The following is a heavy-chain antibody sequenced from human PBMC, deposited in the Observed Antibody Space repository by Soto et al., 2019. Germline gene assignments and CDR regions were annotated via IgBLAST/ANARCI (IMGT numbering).Heavy chain of an antibody. D-gene: IGHD3-3*01. CDR3: ARVLTFLIIGYYRSNWFDP. CDR1: GGSISSGDYY. J-gene: IGHJ5*02. CDR2: IYYSGST. V-gene: IGHV4-30-4*01. Sequence: PSETLSLTCTVSGGSISSGDYYWSWIRQPPGKGLEWIGYIYYSGSTYYNPSLKSRVTISVDTSKNQFSLKLSSVTAADTAVYYCARVLTFLIIGYYRSNWFDPWGQGTLVTVSS.